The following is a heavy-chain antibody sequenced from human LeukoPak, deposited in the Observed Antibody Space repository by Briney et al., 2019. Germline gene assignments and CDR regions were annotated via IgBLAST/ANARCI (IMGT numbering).Heavy chain of an antibody. CDR2: ISSSSGTI. D-gene: IGHD3-9*01. V-gene: IGHV3-11*04. Sequence: PGGSLRLSCAASGFTFSDYYMSWVRQAPGKGLEWLSYISSSSGTIYYADSVKGRFTISRDNAKNSLYLQMNSLRAEDTAVYYCARDILTGYFDPWGQGTLVTVSS. J-gene: IGHJ5*02. CDR1: GFTFSDYY. CDR3: ARDILTGYFDP.